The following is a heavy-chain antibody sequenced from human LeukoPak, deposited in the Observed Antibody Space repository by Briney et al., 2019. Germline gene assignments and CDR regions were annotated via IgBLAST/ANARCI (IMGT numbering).Heavy chain of an antibody. Sequence: PGGSLRLSCAASGFTFSSYCMSWLRQAPGKGLEWVANIKQDGSEKYYVDSVKGRFTISRDNAKNSLYLQMNSLRAEDTAVYYGARDLSIVTYYDFWSGYAGFDYWGQGTLVTVSS. V-gene: IGHV3-7*01. CDR1: GFTFSSYC. J-gene: IGHJ4*02. D-gene: IGHD3-3*01. CDR2: IKQDGSEK. CDR3: ARDLSIVTYYDFWSGYAGFDY.